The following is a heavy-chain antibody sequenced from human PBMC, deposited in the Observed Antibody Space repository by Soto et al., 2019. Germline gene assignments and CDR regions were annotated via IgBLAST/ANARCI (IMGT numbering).Heavy chain of an antibody. CDR2: VSASGAKS. Sequence: EVQLLESGGALVQPEGSLRLSCAASGFGFSSYAMSWVRQAPGKGLEWVASVSASGAKSRYAESVRGRFTTSRDNSNNTLFLELNRLRAEDSASYYCAKPYGYYAGYEGFDAWGHGTVVTVSS. CDR1: GFGFSSYA. CDR3: AKPYGYYAGYEGFDA. V-gene: IGHV3-23*01. D-gene: IGHD4-17*01. J-gene: IGHJ3*01.